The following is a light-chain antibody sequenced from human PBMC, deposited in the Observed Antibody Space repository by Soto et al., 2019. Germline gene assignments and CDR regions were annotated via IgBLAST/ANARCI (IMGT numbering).Light chain of an antibody. Sequence: EIVLTQSPGTLSLSPGERATLSCRASQSITSSYLAWYQQKPGQAPRLLIYGASSRATGIPDRFSASVSGTDFTLTVSRLEPEDFAVYYCQHYGSSPPITFGQGTRLEIK. CDR3: QHYGSSPPIT. V-gene: IGKV3-20*01. CDR1: QSITSSY. CDR2: GAS. J-gene: IGKJ5*01.